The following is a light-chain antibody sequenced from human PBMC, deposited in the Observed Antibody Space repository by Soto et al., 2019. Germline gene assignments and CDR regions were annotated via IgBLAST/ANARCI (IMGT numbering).Light chain of an antibody. CDR3: ASWDDSLNGPL. Sequence: QAVVTQPPSVSAAPRQRVTISCSGSSSNIGNNAVNWYQQVPGKAPKLLVHFDDRVASGVSDRFSGSKSGTSASLAISDLQSEDEADSYCASWDDSLNGPLFGGGTKLTVL. J-gene: IGLJ3*02. V-gene: IGLV1-36*01. CDR2: FDD. CDR1: SSNIGNNA.